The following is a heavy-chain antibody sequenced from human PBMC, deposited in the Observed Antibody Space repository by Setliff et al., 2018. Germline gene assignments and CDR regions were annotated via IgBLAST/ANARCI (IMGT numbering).Heavy chain of an antibody. CDR1: GGSFSGHY. Sequence: PSETLSLTCAVYGGSFSGHYWTWIRQSPEKGLEWIGEINHNRDTSYNPSLKSRVTMSVDTSKNQFSLKLRSVTAADTGVYYFARRRLRGADRGIDSWGQGALVTVSS. CDR2: INHNRDT. J-gene: IGHJ4*02. CDR3: ARRRLRGADRGIDS. V-gene: IGHV4-34*01. D-gene: IGHD6-13*01.